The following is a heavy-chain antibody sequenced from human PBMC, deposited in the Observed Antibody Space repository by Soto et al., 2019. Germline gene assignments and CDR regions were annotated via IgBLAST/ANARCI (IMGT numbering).Heavy chain of an antibody. J-gene: IGHJ6*02. CDR2: IIPLFGTT. Sequence: QVQVVQSGVEVRRPGSSVKVSCKASGDTFKNCVISWVRQAPGQVLEWMGGIIPLFGTTDFAQRFQGRLTITTDESTTTAYMELSRLSSEDTATYYCAAELGFGKLSVVWGQGTTVIVSS. CDR1: GDTFKNCV. CDR3: AAELGFGKLSVV. V-gene: IGHV1-69*01. D-gene: IGHD3-10*01.